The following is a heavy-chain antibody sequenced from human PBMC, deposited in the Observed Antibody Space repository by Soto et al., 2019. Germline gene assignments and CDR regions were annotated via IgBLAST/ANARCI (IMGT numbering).Heavy chain of an antibody. J-gene: IGHJ6*02. CDR1: GFMFGTYW. V-gene: IGHV3-7*01. CDR3: VRATLSWGHYYFRGLDV. D-gene: IGHD3-22*01. CDR2: IKHDGNEK. Sequence: PGGSLRLSCAATGFMFGTYWMSWFRQAPGKGLEWVANIKHDGNEKSYADSVKGRFTVSRDNVKNFLHLQMSSLRGDDTGLYFGVRATLSWGHYYFRGLDVWGQGTTVPSP.